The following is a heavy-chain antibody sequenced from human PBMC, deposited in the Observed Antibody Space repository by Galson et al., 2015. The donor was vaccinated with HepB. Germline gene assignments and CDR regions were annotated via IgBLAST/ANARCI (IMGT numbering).Heavy chain of an antibody. CDR3: ATLPSIAAQGHAFDI. D-gene: IGHD6-6*01. J-gene: IGHJ3*02. CDR2: VDPEDGET. V-gene: IGHV1-69-2*01. CDR1: GYTFTDYY. Sequence: VKVSCKVSGYTFTDYYMHWVQQAPGKGLEWMGLVDPEDGETIYAEKFQGRVTITADTSTDTAYMELSSLRSEDTAVYYCATLPSIAAQGHAFDIWGQGTMVTVSS.